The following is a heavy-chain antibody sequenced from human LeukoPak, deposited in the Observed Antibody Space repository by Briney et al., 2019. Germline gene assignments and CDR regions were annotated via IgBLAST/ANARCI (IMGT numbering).Heavy chain of an antibody. V-gene: IGHV4-34*01. D-gene: IGHD3-22*01. Sequence: SETLSLTCAVYGASLSGYYWTWIRQPPGKGLEWIGEINFSRSTTHNPSLKSRVTTSLDTSRTQFSLKLSSVTAADTAVYYCVLSSHYFDFGYWSQGILVTVSS. CDR1: GASLSGYY. J-gene: IGHJ4*02. CDR2: INFSRST. CDR3: VLSSHYFDFGY.